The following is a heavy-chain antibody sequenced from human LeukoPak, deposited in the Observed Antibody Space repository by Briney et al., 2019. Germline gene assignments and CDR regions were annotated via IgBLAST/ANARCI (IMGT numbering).Heavy chain of an antibody. J-gene: IGHJ6*02. Sequence: GGSLRLSCAASGFTFSSYGMHWVRQAPGKGLEWVAVIPYDGIKKYYADSVKGRFTISRDNSKNTLYLQMNSLRAEDTAVYYCARGSTYSSSWSYYYYYGMDVWGQGTTVTVSS. CDR1: GFTFSSYG. V-gene: IGHV3-30*03. CDR2: IPYDGIKK. D-gene: IGHD6-13*01. CDR3: ARGSTYSSSWSYYYYYGMDV.